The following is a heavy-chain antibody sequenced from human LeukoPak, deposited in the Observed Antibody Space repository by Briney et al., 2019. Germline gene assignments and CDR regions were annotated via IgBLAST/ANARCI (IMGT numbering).Heavy chain of an antibody. Sequence: GGSLRLSCAASGFTFSSYAMHWVRQAPGKGLEWVAVISYDGSNKYYADSVKGRFSISRDNSKNTLYLQMNSLRAEDTAVYYCARGGGSYGYKEFDYWGQGTLVTVSS. V-gene: IGHV3-30-3*01. CDR2: ISYDGSNK. D-gene: IGHD5-18*01. CDR1: GFTFSSYA. CDR3: ARGGGSYGYKEFDY. J-gene: IGHJ4*02.